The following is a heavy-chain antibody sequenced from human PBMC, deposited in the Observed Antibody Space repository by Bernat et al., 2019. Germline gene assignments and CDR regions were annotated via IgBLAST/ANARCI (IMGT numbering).Heavy chain of an antibody. J-gene: IGHJ6*03. V-gene: IGHV3-74*02. CDR2: INSDGSSA. CDR1: GFTFSGYW. Sequence: EVQLVESGGGLVQPGGSLRLSCEVSGFTFSGYWMHWVRQAPGKGLEWVSRINSDGSSATYADSVEGRFTISRDNAKNTLYLEMKSMRDEDTAVYYCARVPTRTFYYMDVWGKGTTVTVSS. D-gene: IGHD2-2*01. CDR3: ARVPTRTFYYMDV.